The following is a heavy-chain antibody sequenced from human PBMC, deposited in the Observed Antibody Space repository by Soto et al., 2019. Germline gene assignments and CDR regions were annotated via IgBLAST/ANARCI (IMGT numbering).Heavy chain of an antibody. V-gene: IGHV3-23*01. J-gene: IGHJ4*02. CDR2: ISGGGETT. D-gene: IGHD3-10*01. CDR1: GFTFISCA. CDR3: AFNSGTGSYYFDY. Sequence: EVQLLESGGGLVQPGGSLRLSCAASGFTFISCAMWWVRQAPGKGLECVSAISGGGETTYYADSVKGRFTISRDNSKNTLYLQMNSLRAEHTAVYYCAFNSGTGSYYFDYWGQGTLVTVSS.